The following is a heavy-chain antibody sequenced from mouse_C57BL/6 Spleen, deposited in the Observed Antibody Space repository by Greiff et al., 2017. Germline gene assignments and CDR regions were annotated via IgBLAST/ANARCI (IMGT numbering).Heavy chain of an antibody. V-gene: IGHV1-22*01. Sequence: EVQLLQSGPELVKPGASVKMSCTASGYTFTDYNMHWVKQSHGKSLEWIGYINPNTGGTSDTQKFKGKATLTVNKSYSTAYMELRSLTSEDAAVYYCATPIYDSFAYWGQGTLVTVSS. J-gene: IGHJ3*01. D-gene: IGHD1-1*01. CDR1: GYTFTDYN. CDR3: ATPIYDSFAY. CDR2: INPNTGGT.